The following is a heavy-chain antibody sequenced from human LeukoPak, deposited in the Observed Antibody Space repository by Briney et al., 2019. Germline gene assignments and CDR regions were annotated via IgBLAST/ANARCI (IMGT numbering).Heavy chain of an antibody. CDR3: ARMYNNAWPYLIDS. V-gene: IGHV4-31*03. J-gene: IGHJ4*02. CDR1: GGSISTTNYF. CDR2: IHHTGST. D-gene: IGHD6-19*01. Sequence: PSETLSLTCTLSGGSISTTNYFWSWIRQHPGKGLEWIGYIHHTGSTYYEPSLESRLSISVDTSKNQFSLRLSSVTAADTAVYYCARMYNNAWPYLIDSWGQGTLVTVSS.